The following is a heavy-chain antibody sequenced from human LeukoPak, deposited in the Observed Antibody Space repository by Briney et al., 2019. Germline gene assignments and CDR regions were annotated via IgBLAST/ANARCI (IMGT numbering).Heavy chain of an antibody. J-gene: IGHJ4*02. CDR2: ISSSSSYI. CDR1: GFTFSSYS. CDR3: ARDLTSGSSWYGDFDY. Sequence: GGSLRLSCAASGFTFSSYSMNWVRQAPGKGLEWVSSISSSSSYIYYADSVKGRFTISRDNAKNSLYLQMNSLRAEDTAVYYCARDLTSGSSWYGDFDYWGQGTLVTVSS. V-gene: IGHV3-21*01. D-gene: IGHD6-13*01.